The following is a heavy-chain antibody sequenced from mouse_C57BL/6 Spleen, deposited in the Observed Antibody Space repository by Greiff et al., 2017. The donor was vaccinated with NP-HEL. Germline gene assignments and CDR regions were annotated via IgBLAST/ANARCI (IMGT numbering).Heavy chain of an antibody. CDR1: GFTFSSYA. CDR3: AREAGLRSMDY. J-gene: IGHJ4*01. CDR2: ISDGGSYT. Sequence: EVHLVESGGGLVKPGGSLKLSCAASGFTFSSYAMSWVRQTPEKRLEWVATISDGGSYTYYPDNVKGRFTISRDNAKNNLYLQMSHLKSEDTAMYYCAREAGLRSMDYGGQGTSVTVSS. V-gene: IGHV5-4*01.